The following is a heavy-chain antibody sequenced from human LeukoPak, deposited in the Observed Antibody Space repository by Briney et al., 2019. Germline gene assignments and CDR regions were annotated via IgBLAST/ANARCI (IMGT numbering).Heavy chain of an antibody. V-gene: IGHV3-21*01. J-gene: IGHJ6*04. Sequence: GGSLRLSCAASGFTFSSYSMNWVRQAPGKGLEWVSSISSSSSYIYYADSVKGRFTISRDNAKNSLSLQMNSLRAEDTAVYYCARLLAAPNYYYGMDVWGKGTTVTVSS. CDR1: GFTFSSYS. D-gene: IGHD2-15*01. CDR2: ISSSSSYI. CDR3: ARLLAAPNYYYGMDV.